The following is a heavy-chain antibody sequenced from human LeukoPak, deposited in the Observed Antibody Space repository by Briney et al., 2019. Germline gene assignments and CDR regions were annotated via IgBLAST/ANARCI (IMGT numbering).Heavy chain of an antibody. J-gene: IGHJ4*02. Sequence: GGSLRLSCAASGFTFSSYWMSWVRQAPGKGLEWVANIKQDGSEKYYVDSVKGRFTISRDNAKNSLYLQMNSLRAEDTAVHYCARDGWIQLWSPFDYWGQGTLVTVSS. CDR1: GFTFSSYW. CDR2: IKQDGSEK. CDR3: ARDGWIQLWSPFDY. D-gene: IGHD5-18*01. V-gene: IGHV3-7*01.